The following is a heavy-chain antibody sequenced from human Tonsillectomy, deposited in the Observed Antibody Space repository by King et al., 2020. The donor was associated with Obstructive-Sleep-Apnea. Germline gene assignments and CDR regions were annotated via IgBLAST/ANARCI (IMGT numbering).Heavy chain of an antibody. CDR3: ARDWITLVRGVIPFDY. Sequence: QLQESGPGLVKPSETLSLTCTVSGGSISSSSYYWGWIRQPPGKGLEWIGSIYYSGSTYYNPSLKSRVTISVDTSKNQFSLKLSAVTAADTAAYYCARDWITLVRGVIPFDYWGQGTLVTVSS. V-gene: IGHV4-39*07. J-gene: IGHJ4*02. CDR2: IYYSGST. D-gene: IGHD3-10*01. CDR1: GGSISSSSYY.